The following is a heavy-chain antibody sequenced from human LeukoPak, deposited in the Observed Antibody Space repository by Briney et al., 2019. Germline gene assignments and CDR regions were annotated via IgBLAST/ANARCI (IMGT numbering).Heavy chain of an antibody. Sequence: AAVKVSCKASGYSFSTFDINWVRQAPGQGLEWMGWLNPNTGKTGYAQKFQDRVTITGNSSISTVVMELSSLTSDDTAVYYCARGPLTGEHYHYYMDVWGKGTTVTVSS. J-gene: IGHJ6*03. CDR1: GYSFSTFD. CDR3: ARGPLTGEHYHYYMDV. CDR2: LNPNTGKT. D-gene: IGHD7-27*01. V-gene: IGHV1-8*03.